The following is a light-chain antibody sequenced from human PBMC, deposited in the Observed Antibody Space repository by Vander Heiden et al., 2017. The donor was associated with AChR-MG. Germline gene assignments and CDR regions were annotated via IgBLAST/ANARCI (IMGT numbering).Light chain of an antibody. CDR2: STN. J-gene: IGLJ2*01. CDR1: GSNIGSNA. CDR3: ATWDDSLSAQV. Sequence: QSVLTQAPSASGTPGQRVTISCSGAGSNIGSNAVHWYQQPPGTAPKLLIYSTNQRPSGVPDRFSGSRSGTSASLAISGLQSEDEADYYCATWDDSLSAQVFGGGTKLTVL. V-gene: IGLV1-44*01.